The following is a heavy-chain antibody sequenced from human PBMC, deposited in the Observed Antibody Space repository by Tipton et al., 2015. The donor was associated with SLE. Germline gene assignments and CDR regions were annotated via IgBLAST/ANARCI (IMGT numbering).Heavy chain of an antibody. D-gene: IGHD6-19*01. V-gene: IGHV3-33*06. CDR2: IWYDGSNK. CDR3: AKDKEAVAGLHWFDP. Sequence: SLRLSCAASGFTFSSYGMHWVRQAPGKGLEWVAVIWYDGSNKYYADSVKGRFTISRDNSKNTLYLQMNSLRAEDTAVYYCAKDKEAVAGLHWFDPWGQGTLVTVPS. CDR1: GFTFSSYG. J-gene: IGHJ5*02.